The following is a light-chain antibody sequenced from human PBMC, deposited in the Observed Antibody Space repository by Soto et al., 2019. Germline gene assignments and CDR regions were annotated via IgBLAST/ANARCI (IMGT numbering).Light chain of an antibody. J-gene: IGKJ1*01. Sequence: EIVMTQSPATLSVSPGERATLSCRASQSVSSNLAWYQQKPGQAPMLLMYGASTRSTGIPARFSGSGSVTEFTLTISSLKSEDFAVYYCHQYNNWPQTFGQGTKVEIK. CDR2: GAS. CDR1: QSVSSN. V-gene: IGKV3-15*01. CDR3: HQYNNWPQT.